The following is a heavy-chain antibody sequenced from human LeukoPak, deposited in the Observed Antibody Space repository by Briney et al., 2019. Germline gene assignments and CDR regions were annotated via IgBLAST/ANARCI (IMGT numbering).Heavy chain of an antibody. CDR3: AREDGDYLYYYYGMDV. CDR1: GGSISSSSYY. J-gene: IGHJ6*02. Sequence: SETLSLTCTVSGGSISSSSYYWGWIRRPPGKGLEWIGSIYYSGSTYYNPSLKSRVTISVDTSKNQFSLKLSSVTAADTAVYYCAREDGDYLYYYYGMDVWGQGTTVTVSS. CDR2: IYYSGST. V-gene: IGHV4-39*07. D-gene: IGHD4-17*01.